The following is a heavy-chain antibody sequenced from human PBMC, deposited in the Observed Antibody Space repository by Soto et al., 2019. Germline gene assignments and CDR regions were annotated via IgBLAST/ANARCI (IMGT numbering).Heavy chain of an antibody. CDR1: GGSFSRYT. CDR2: IVPTLNIA. J-gene: IGHJ4*02. Sequence: QVQLVQSGAEVKKPRSSVEVSCKASGGSFSRYTFSWVRQAPGQGLEWMGRIVPTLNIANYAPKFQGRVSFSADKSTGTVYMELRSLTSADTAVYYCASGPTYSAGSYYINWGQGTLVTVS. CDR3: ASGPTYSAGSYYIN. V-gene: IGHV1-69*02. D-gene: IGHD3-10*01.